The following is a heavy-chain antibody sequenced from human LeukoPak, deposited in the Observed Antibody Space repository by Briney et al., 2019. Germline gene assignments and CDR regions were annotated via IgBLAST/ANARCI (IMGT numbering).Heavy chain of an antibody. CDR2: IHYSGST. CDR1: GGSINIYY. Sequence: SETLSLTCAVSGGSINIYYWNWIRQPPGKGLEWIGYIHYSGSTNYNPSFKSRGTISIDTSKNQFSLKLSSVTAADTAVYYCARAPPDSSGQNWGQGTLVTVSS. J-gene: IGHJ4*02. V-gene: IGHV4-59*01. D-gene: IGHD6-19*01. CDR3: ARAPPDSSGQN.